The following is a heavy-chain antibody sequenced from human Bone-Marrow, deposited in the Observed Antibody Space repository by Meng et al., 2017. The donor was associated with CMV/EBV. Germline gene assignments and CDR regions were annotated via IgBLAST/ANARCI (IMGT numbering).Heavy chain of an antibody. Sequence: GESLKISCAASGFTFDEYGMHWVRQTPGKGLEWVAFIRHDGTNKFYGDSVKGRFTISRDNSKNTVSLQMNSLRPEETAIYYCAKDLLLFGGANAYFDSWGQGTQVPVSS. D-gene: IGHD3-10*01. J-gene: IGHJ4*02. V-gene: IGHV3-30*02. CDR3: AKDLLLFGGANAYFDS. CDR1: GFTFDEYG. CDR2: IRHDGTNK.